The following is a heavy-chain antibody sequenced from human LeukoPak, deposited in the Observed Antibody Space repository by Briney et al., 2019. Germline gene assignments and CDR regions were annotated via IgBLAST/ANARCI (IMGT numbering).Heavy chain of an antibody. CDR3: ARDSYRYCSATSCYGPEDALDV. CDR2: INHSGST. D-gene: IGHD2-2*01. CDR1: GGSFSGYY. J-gene: IGHJ3*01. Sequence: SETLSLTCAVYGGSFSGYYWSWIRQPPGKGLEWIGEINHSGSTNYNPSLKSRVTISIDTSKNQFSLKLSSVTAADTALYYCARDSYRYCSATSCYGPEDALDVWGHGAMVTVSS. V-gene: IGHV4-34*01.